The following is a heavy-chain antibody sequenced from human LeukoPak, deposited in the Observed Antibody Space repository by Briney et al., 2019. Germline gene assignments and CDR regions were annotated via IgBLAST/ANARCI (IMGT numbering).Heavy chain of an antibody. CDR3: ARGAKVLSDYFDY. Sequence: ASVKVSCKAPGYTFTGYYMHWVRQAPGQGLEWMGRINPNSGGTNYAQKFQGRVTMTRDTSISTAYMELSRLRSDDTAVYYCARGAKVLSDYFDYWGQGTLVTVSS. V-gene: IGHV1-2*06. CDR1: GYTFTGYY. J-gene: IGHJ4*02. D-gene: IGHD1-1*01. CDR2: INPNSGGT.